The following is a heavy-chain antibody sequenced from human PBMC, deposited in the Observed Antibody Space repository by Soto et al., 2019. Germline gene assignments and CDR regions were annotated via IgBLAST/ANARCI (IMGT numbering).Heavy chain of an antibody. J-gene: IGHJ5*02. CDR2: IYHSGST. CDR1: GGSISSSNW. CDR3: ARAVKGRVGSGSYYEAWFDP. V-gene: IGHV4-4*02. Sequence: SETLSLTCAVSGGSISSSNWWSGVRPPPGKGLEWIGAIYHSGSTNYNPSLKSRVTISVAKSKNQFSLKLSSVTAADTAVYYCARAVKGRVGSGSYYEAWFDPWGQGTLVTVSS. D-gene: IGHD3-10*01.